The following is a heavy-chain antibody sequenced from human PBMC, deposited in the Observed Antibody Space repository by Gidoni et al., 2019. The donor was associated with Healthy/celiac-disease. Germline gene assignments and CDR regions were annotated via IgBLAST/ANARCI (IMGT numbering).Heavy chain of an antibody. Sequence: RLSCAASGFTFSSYSMNWVRQAPGKGLEWVSYISSSSSTIYYADSVKGRFTISRDNAKNSLYLQMNSLRAEDTAVYYCARPSRDGSGSYYFDYWGQGTLVTVSS. D-gene: IGHD1-26*01. CDR1: GFTFSSYS. CDR3: ARPSRDGSGSYYFDY. CDR2: ISSSSSTI. J-gene: IGHJ4*02. V-gene: IGHV3-48*01.